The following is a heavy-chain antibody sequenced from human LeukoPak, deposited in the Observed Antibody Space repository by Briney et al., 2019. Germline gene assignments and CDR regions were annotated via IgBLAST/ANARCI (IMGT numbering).Heavy chain of an antibody. V-gene: IGHV1-24*01. Sequence: GASVKVSCKVSGYTLTELSMHWVRQAPGKGLEWMGGFDPEDGETIYAQKSQGRVTMTEDTSTDTAYMELSSLRSEDTAVYYCATVNGGYCTNGVCLYFDYWGQGTLVTVSS. CDR2: FDPEDGET. CDR3: ATVNGGYCTNGVCLYFDY. J-gene: IGHJ4*02. D-gene: IGHD2-8*01. CDR1: GYTLTELS.